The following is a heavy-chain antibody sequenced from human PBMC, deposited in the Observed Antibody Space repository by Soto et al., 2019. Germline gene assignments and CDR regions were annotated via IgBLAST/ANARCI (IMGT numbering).Heavy chain of an antibody. J-gene: IGHJ4*02. CDR2: INHSGST. V-gene: IGHV4-34*01. CDR3: ARGPSRIQLWLDRLPVFDY. CDR1: GGSFSVYY. D-gene: IGHD5-18*01. Sequence: PSDTLSLTCAVYGGSFSVYYWSWIRQPPGKGLEWIGEINHSGSTNYNPSLKSRVTISVDTSKNQFSLKLSSVTAADTAVYYCARGPSRIQLWLDRLPVFDYWGQGTLVTVSS.